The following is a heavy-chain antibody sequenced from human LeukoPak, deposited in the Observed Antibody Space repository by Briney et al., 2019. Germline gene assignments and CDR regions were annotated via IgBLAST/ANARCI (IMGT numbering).Heavy chain of an antibody. D-gene: IGHD2-15*01. Sequence: TSETLSLTCTVSGGSINNYYWSWIRQPPGKGLEWIGYIYYSGSTNYNPSLKSRVTISVDTSKNQFSLKLSSVTAADTAVYYCARVDCSGGSCYSFDYWGQGTLVTVSS. CDR1: GGSINNYY. CDR3: ARVDCSGGSCYSFDY. V-gene: IGHV4-59*01. CDR2: IYYSGST. J-gene: IGHJ4*02.